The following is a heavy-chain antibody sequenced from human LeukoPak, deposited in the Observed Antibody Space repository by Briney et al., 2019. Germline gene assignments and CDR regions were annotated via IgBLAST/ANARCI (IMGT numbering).Heavy chain of an antibody. Sequence: GGSLRLSCAASGFTFSTYSMNWVRQAPGKGLEWVSAISGSGGSTYYADSVKGRFTISRDNSKNTLYLQMNSLRAEDTAVYYCAKSPTVTVPAGWGQGTLVTVSS. V-gene: IGHV3-23*01. CDR3: AKSPTVTVPAG. J-gene: IGHJ4*02. CDR2: ISGSGGST. D-gene: IGHD4-11*01. CDR1: GFTFSTYS.